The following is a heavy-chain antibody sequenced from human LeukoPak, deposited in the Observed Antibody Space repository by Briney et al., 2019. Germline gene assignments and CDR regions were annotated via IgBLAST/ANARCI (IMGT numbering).Heavy chain of an antibody. D-gene: IGHD5-18*01. Sequence: PSETLSLTCAVYGGSFSGYYWRGIRQPPGKGLEWMGEINHSGSTNYNPSLKSGVTISVDTSKNQFSLKLSSVTAADTDVYYCERGLGYSYGPHFEYWGQGTLVTGSS. CDR1: GGSFSGYY. CDR2: INHSGST. CDR3: ERGLGYSYGPHFEY. V-gene: IGHV4-34*01. J-gene: IGHJ4*02.